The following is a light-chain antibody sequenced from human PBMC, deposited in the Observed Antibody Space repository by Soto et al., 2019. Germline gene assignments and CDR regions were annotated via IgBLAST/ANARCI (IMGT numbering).Light chain of an antibody. CDR2: AAS. J-gene: IGKJ4*01. CDR1: QRISSY. V-gene: IGKV1-39*01. CDR3: QQSYSTPPT. Sequence: DIQMTQSPSSLSASVGDRVTITCRASQRISSYLKWYQQKPGKAPTLLIYAASSLQSGVPSRFSGSGSGTDFTLTISSRQPEDVATYYCQQSYSTPPTFGGGTKVEIK.